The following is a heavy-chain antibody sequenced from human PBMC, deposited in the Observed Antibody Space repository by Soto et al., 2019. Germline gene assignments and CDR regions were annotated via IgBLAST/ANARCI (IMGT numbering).Heavy chain of an antibody. D-gene: IGHD6-13*01. J-gene: IGHJ4*02. CDR1: GFTFSSYW. V-gene: IGHV3-7*04. CDR3: ARVRGYTATFDY. Sequence: GGSLRLSCAASGFTFSSYWMSWVRQAPGKGLEWVANIKQDGSEKYFLDSVKGRFTISRDNAESSLYLQMYSLRVGDTAVYYCARVRGYTATFDYWGLGALVTVSS. CDR2: IKQDGSEK.